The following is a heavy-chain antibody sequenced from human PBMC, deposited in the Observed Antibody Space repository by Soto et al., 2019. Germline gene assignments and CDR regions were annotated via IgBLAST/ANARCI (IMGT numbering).Heavy chain of an antibody. V-gene: IGHV4-59*01. CDR1: AGILNRDG. CDR2: IYYSVST. D-gene: IGHD2-15*01. J-gene: IGHJ4*02. Sequence: TVSAGILNRDGSSCALLHPGKGLEWFGYIYYSVSTNYNPSLKSRVTISVDTSKNQFSLKLSSGTAADTAVYYCARAGYCSGGSCYFDYWGQGSLVTVS. CDR3: ARAGYCSGGSCYFDY.